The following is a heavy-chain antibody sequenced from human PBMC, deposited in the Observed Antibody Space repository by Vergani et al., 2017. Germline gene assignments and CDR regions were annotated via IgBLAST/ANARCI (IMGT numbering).Heavy chain of an antibody. CDR2: IYHSGST. CDR1: GGSISSSNW. Sequence: QAQLQESGPGLVKPPGTLSLTCAVSGGSISSSNWWSWVRQPPGKALEWIGEIYHSGSTNYNPSLKSRVTISVDKSKNQFSLQLSSVTAADTAVYYCARGQEGATVYYFDYWGQGTLVTVSS. D-gene: IGHD1-26*01. J-gene: IGHJ4*02. CDR3: ARGQEGATVYYFDY. V-gene: IGHV4-4*03.